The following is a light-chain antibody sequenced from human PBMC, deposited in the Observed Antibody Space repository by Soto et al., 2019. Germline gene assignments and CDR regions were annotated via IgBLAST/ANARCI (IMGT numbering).Light chain of an antibody. V-gene: IGLV2-8*01. CDR3: NSYVGSNNYV. Sequence: ALTQPPSASGSPGQSVTISCIGTASDIGRYNYVSWNQHHPGKAPKLIIYEVTKRPSGVPDRFSGSKSGNTASLTVSGLQADDEADYYCNSYVGSNNYVFGTGTKVTV. CDR1: ASDIGRYNY. CDR2: EVT. J-gene: IGLJ1*01.